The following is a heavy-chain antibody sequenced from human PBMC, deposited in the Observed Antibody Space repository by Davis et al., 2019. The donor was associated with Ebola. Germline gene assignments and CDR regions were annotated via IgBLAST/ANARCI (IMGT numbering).Heavy chain of an antibody. Sequence: GESLKISCAASGFTFSNAWMSWVRQAPGKGLELVGRIKSKTDGGTTDYAAPVKGRFTISRDDSKNTLYLQMNSLKTEDTAVYYCTISSSSADYWGQGTLVTVSS. V-gene: IGHV3-15*01. CDR2: IKSKTDGGTT. CDR1: GFTFSNAW. D-gene: IGHD6-6*01. CDR3: TISSSSADY. J-gene: IGHJ4*02.